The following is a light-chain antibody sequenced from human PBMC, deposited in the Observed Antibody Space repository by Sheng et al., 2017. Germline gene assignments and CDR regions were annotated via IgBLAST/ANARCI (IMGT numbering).Light chain of an antibody. V-gene: IGLV2-23*01. CDR1: SSDVGNYNL. CDR2: EVS. Sequence: QSALTQPASVSGSPGQSITISCTGTSSDVGNYNLVSWYQQHPGKAPKLMIYEVSKRPSGVSNRFSGSKSGNTASLTISGVQAEDEADYYCCSYAGSTTLLFGGGTEXTVL. CDR3: CSYAGSTTLL. J-gene: IGLJ3*02.